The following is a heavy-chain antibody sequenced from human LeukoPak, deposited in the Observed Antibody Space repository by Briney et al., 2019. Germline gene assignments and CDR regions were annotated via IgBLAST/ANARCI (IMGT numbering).Heavy chain of an antibody. V-gene: IGHV3-9*01. CDR2: ISWNSGSK. Sequence: PGRSLRLSCAASGFTFDDYAMHWVRQAPGKGLEWVSGISWNSGSKGYADSVKGRFTISRDNAKNSLYLQMNSLRAEDTALYYCAKERQQLEYYYYTMDVWGQGTTVTVSS. CDR1: GFTFDDYA. CDR3: AKERQQLEYYYYTMDV. J-gene: IGHJ6*02. D-gene: IGHD6-13*01.